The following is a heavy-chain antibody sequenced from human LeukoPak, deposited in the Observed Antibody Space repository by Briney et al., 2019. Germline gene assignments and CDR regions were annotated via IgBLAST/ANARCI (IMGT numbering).Heavy chain of an antibody. CDR2: IYYSGST. Sequence: SETLSLTCTVSGGSISSYYWSWIRQPPGKGLEWIGYIYYSGSTNYNPSLKSRVTISVDTSKNQFSLKLSSVTAADTAVYYCARVSGSGSWAPFDYWGQGTLVTVSS. J-gene: IGHJ4*02. V-gene: IGHV4-59*12. CDR1: GGSISSYY. D-gene: IGHD3-10*01. CDR3: ARVSGSGSWAPFDY.